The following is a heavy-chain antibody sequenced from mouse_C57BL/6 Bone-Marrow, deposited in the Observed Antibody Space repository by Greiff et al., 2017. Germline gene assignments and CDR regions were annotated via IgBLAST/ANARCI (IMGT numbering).Heavy chain of an antibody. CDR3: AREGVSY. Sequence: VQLQQPGAELVKPGASVKLSCKASGYTFTSYWMHWVKQRPGRGLAWIGRIDPKSGGTKYNEKFKSKATLTVDKPSSTAYMQLSSLTSEDSAVYYCAREGVSYWGQGTLVTVSA. V-gene: IGHV1-72*01. CDR1: GYTFTSYW. CDR2: IDPKSGGT. J-gene: IGHJ3*01.